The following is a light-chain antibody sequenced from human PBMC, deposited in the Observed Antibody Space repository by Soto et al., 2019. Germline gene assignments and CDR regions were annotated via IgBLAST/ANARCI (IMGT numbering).Light chain of an antibody. V-gene: IGLV2-14*03. CDR1: TSDVGGYNH. CDR3: SSYTDADNLV. J-gene: IGLJ2*01. CDR2: DVT. Sequence: QSALTQPASVSGSPGQSITISCTGTTSDVGGYNHVSWYQQHPGKAPKLMIYDVTNRPSGVSNRFSGSKSGNTASLTISGLQADDEADYYCSSYTDADNLVFGGGTKVTVL.